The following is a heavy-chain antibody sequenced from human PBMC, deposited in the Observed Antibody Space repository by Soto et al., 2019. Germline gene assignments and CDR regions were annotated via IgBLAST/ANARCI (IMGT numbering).Heavy chain of an antibody. CDR3: ARRYGTVFDF. CDR2: IYTSGST. Sequence: QVQLQESGPGLVKPSETLSLTCTVSGGSISSYYWSWIRQPPGKGLEWIGYIYTSGSTNNNPSLKSRVTISVDPSKNQFSLQRSFVTAADTAVYYWARRYGTVFDFWGQGTLVTVSS. J-gene: IGHJ4*02. D-gene: IGHD6-13*01. CDR1: GGSISSYY. V-gene: IGHV4-59*01.